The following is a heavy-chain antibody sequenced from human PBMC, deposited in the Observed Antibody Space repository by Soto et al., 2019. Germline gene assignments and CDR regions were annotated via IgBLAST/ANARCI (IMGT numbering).Heavy chain of an antibody. Sequence: ASVKVSCKASGYTFTSYAMHWVRQAPGQRLEWMGWINAGNGNTKYSQKFQGRVTITRDTSASTAYMELSSLRSEDTAVYYCARDDVYDSSGYRFDYWGQGTLVTVSS. D-gene: IGHD3-22*01. CDR2: INAGNGNT. CDR3: ARDDVYDSSGYRFDY. CDR1: GYTFTSYA. J-gene: IGHJ4*02. V-gene: IGHV1-3*01.